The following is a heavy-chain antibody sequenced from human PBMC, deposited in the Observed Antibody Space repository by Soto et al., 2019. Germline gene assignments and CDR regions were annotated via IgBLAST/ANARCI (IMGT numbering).Heavy chain of an antibody. CDR1: GGSFSGYY. D-gene: IGHD2-15*01. Sequence: SETLSLTCAVYGGSFSGYYWSWIRQPPGKGLEWIGEINHSGSTNYNPSLKSRATISLDMSKNQFSLKLTSVTAADTAVYYCARDKYCSGGSCRKNWLDPWGQGTLVTVSS. CDR2: INHSGST. V-gene: IGHV4-34*01. J-gene: IGHJ5*02. CDR3: ARDKYCSGGSCRKNWLDP.